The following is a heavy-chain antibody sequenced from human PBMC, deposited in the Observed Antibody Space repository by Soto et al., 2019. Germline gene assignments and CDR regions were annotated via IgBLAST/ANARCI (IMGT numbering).Heavy chain of an antibody. CDR2: ISYDGSNK. J-gene: IGHJ4*02. D-gene: IGHD6-19*01. Sequence: QVQLVESGGGVVQPGRSLRLSCAASGFTFSSYAMHWVRQAPGKGLEWVAVISYDGSNKYYADSVKGRFTISRDNSKNTLYLQMNSLRAEDTAVYYCARQGSGQEEDYWGQGTLVTVSS. CDR3: ARQGSGQEEDY. CDR1: GFTFSSYA. V-gene: IGHV3-30-3*01.